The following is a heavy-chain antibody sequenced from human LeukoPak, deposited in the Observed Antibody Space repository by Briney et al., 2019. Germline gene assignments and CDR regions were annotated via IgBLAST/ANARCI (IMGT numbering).Heavy chain of an antibody. CDR2: IYYSGST. D-gene: IGHD2-2*01. J-gene: IGHJ3*02. CDR3: ATGGGRYCSSTSCYARGAFDI. CDR1: GGSISSGGYY. Sequence: SETLSLTCTVSGGSISSGGYYWSWIRRHPGKGLEWIGYIYYSGSTYYNPSLKSRVTISVDTSKNQFSLKLSSVTAADTAVYYCATGGGRYCSSTSCYARGAFDIWGQGTMVTVSS. V-gene: IGHV4-31*03.